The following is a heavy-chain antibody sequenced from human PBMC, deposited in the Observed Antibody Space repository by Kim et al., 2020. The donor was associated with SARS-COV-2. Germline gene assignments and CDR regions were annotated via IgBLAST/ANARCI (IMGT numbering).Heavy chain of an antibody. CDR1: GYTFTGYY. CDR2: INPNSGGT. D-gene: IGHD3-22*01. Sequence: ASVKVSCKASGYTFTGYYMHWVRQAPGQGLEWMGWINPNSGGTNYAQKFQGRVTMTRDTSISTAYMELSRLRSDDTAVYYCAREPGEDYDSSGLDYWGQGTLVTVSS. CDR3: AREPGEDYDSSGLDY. J-gene: IGHJ4*02. V-gene: IGHV1-2*02.